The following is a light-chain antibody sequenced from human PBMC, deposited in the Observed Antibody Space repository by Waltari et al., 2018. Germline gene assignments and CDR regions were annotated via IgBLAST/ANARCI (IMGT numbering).Light chain of an antibody. Sequence: QSVLTQPPSASRTPGPRVPISSSGRSSNVGSNSVYWYHQLPGTAPKLLIYRNDPRPSGVPERFAASKSGTLASLAISGLRSEDEADYCCAAWDDSLRAKFVFGTGTKVTVL. J-gene: IGLJ1*01. CDR3: AAWDDSLRAKFV. V-gene: IGLV1-47*01. CDR2: RND. CDR1: SSNVGSNS.